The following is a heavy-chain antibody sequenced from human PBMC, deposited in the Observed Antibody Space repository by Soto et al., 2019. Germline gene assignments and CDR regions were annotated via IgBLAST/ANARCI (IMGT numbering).Heavy chain of an antibody. J-gene: IGHJ1*01. Sequence: EVQLMESGGGLVQPGGSLRLSCAASGFAFSRYWMHWVRQAPGKGLVWVSRITSDGSSTSYADSVKGRFTISRDNAKKTLXXXMNSXXVDXTXXXXXXXXXXDFQXWGQGTLVTVSS. CDR1: GFAFSRYW. V-gene: IGHV3-74*01. CDR3: XXXXXDFQX. CDR2: ITSDGSST.